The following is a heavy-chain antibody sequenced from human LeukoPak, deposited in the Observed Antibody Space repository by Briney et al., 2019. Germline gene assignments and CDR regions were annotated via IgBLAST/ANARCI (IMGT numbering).Heavy chain of an antibody. V-gene: IGHV1-18*01. J-gene: IGHJ4*02. CDR3: ARVGRAIVATMAY. CDR2: ISAYNENT. CDR1: GYTFTNYG. Sequence: ASVKVSCKASGYTFTNYGISWVRQAPGQGLEWVGWISAYNENTNYVQKFQDRVTMTIDTSTSTAYMELRGLRSDDTAVYYCARVGRAIVATMAYWGQGTLVTVSS. D-gene: IGHD5-12*01.